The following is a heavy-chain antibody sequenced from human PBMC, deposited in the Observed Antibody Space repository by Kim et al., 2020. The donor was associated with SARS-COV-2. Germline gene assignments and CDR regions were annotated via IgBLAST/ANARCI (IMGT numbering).Heavy chain of an antibody. CDR1: GFSFDDHG. Sequence: GGSLRLSCAASGFSFDDHGMSWVRQAPGKGLEWVSAINWNGYSTNYADSVKGRFTISRDNAKNSLSLQMHSLRAEDTALYYCARSPGLSKWDLPDYWGQGTLVTVSS. J-gene: IGHJ4*02. V-gene: IGHV3-20*04. CDR3: ARSPGLSKWDLPDY. CDR2: INWNGYST. D-gene: IGHD1-1*01.